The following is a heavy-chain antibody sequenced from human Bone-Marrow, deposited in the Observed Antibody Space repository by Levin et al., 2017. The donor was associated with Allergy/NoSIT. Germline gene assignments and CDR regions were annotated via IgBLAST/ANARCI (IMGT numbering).Heavy chain of an antibody. Sequence: GESLKISCVASGFPFSSHAMYWVRQAPGKGLDWVALITYDGGKIYHADSVKGRFSISRDNSKNTLYLQMNSLRVEDTGVYYCARSQDSSGHYYYYYAMDVWGQGTTVTVSS. J-gene: IGHJ6*02. CDR1: GFPFSSHA. V-gene: IGHV3-30-3*01. D-gene: IGHD3-22*01. CDR2: ITYDGGKI. CDR3: ARSQDSSGHYYYYYAMDV.